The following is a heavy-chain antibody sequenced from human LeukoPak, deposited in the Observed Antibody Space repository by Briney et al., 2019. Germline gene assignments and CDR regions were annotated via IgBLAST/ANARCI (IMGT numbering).Heavy chain of an antibody. V-gene: IGHV3-30*04. J-gene: IGHJ4*02. CDR1: GFTFSIYA. CDR3: ARGSGEYYYDSPIDY. Sequence: GGSLRLSCAASGFTFSIYAIHWVRQAPGKGLEWVAVISHDGSTKYYADSVRGRFTISRDNSKNTLYLQMNSLRAEDTAVYYCARGSGEYYYDSPIDYWGQGTLVTVSS. CDR2: ISHDGSTK. D-gene: IGHD3-22*01.